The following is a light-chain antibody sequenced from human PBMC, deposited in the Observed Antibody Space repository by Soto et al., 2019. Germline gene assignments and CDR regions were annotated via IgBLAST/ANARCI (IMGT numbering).Light chain of an antibody. CDR3: CSYTTTTSRV. CDR2: DVS. J-gene: IGLJ1*01. Sequence: QFVLTQPASVSGSPGQSITISCTGNSSDVCHYNYVSSYQQHPGNAPKLVIYDVSIRASGVSDRFSGSKSGNTASLTISGLQAEDEADYYCCSYTTTTSRVFGTGTKVTVL. CDR1: SSDVCHYNY. V-gene: IGLV2-14*03.